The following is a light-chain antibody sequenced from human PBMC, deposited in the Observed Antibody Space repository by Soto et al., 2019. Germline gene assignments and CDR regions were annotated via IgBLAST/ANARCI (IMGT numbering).Light chain of an antibody. CDR1: SSDVGAYNF. V-gene: IGLV2-14*03. J-gene: IGLJ1*01. Sequence: QSALTQPASVSGSRGQSITISCTGTSSDVGAYNFVSWYQQHPGKLPKLMIFDVSRRPSGVSDRFSGSKSGNTASLAISGLQAADEGDYYCSAYTSSSTHVFGSGTKVTVL. CDR2: DVS. CDR3: SAYTSSSTHV.